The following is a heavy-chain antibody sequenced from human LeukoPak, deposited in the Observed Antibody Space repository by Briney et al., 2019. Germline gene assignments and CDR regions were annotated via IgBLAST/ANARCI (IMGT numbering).Heavy chain of an antibody. V-gene: IGHV4-34*01. CDR3: ARFTTIAVAGTAFYFDY. Sequence: PSETLSLTCAVYGGSFSGYYWSWIRQPPGKGLEWIGEINHSGSTNYNPSLKSRVTISVDTSKNQFSLKLSSVTAADTAVYYCARFTTIAVAGTAFYFDYWGQGTLVTVSS. J-gene: IGHJ4*02. CDR2: INHSGST. D-gene: IGHD6-19*01. CDR1: GGSFSGYY.